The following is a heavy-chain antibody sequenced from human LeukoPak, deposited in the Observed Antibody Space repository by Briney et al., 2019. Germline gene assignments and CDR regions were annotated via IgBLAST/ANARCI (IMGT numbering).Heavy chain of an antibody. CDR2: IIPIFGTA. CDR1: GGTFSSYA. Sequence: GASVKVSCKSSGGTFSSYAISWVRQAPGQGLEWMGGIIPIFGTANYAQKFQGRVTITTDESTSTAYMELSSLRSEDTAVYYCARGYCSGGSCYGYRNWFDPRGQGTLVTVSS. J-gene: IGHJ5*02. V-gene: IGHV1-69*05. D-gene: IGHD2-15*01. CDR3: ARGYCSGGSCYGYRNWFDP.